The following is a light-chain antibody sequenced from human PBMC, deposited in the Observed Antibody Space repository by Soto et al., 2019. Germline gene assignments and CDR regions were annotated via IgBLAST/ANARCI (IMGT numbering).Light chain of an antibody. V-gene: IGKV1-33*01. Sequence: DIQMTQSPASLSASVGDRVTITCRASENINFYLHWYQQRPGKAPKLLIYAASTLQSGVPSRFSGSGSGTDFTLTISSLQPEDVATYYCQQYDDLPITFGQGTRLEIK. J-gene: IGKJ5*01. CDR1: ENINFY. CDR2: AAS. CDR3: QQYDDLPIT.